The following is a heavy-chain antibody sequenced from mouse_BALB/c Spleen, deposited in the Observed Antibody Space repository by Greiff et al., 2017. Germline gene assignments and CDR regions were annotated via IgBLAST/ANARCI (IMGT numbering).Heavy chain of an antibody. CDR2: IYPGSGST. D-gene: IGHD1-1*01. V-gene: IGHV1S22*01. CDR1: GYTFTSYW. J-gene: IGHJ2*01. CDR3: TSSYY. Sequence: LQQPGSELVRPGASVKLSCKASGYTFTSYWMHWVKQRPGQGLEWIGNIYPGSGSTNYDEKFKSKATLTVDTSSSTAYMQLSSLTSEDSAVYYCTSSYYWGQGTTLTVSS.